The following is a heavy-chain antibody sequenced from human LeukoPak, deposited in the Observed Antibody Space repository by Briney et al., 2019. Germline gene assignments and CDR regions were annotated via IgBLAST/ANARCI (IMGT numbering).Heavy chain of an antibody. J-gene: IGHJ4*02. D-gene: IGHD3-3*01. CDR2: IYHSGST. Sequence: SETLSLTCAVSGGSISSSNWWSWVRQPPGKGLEWIGEIYHSGSTNYNPSLKSRVTISVDKSKNQSSLKLSSVTAAATAVYYCASGPRECYDFWSGYSAFVYWGQGTLVTVSS. CDR1: GGSISSSNW. V-gene: IGHV4-4*02. CDR3: ASGPRECYDFWSGYSAFVY.